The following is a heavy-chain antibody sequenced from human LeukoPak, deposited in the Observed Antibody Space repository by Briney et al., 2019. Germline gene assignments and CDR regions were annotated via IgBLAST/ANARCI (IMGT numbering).Heavy chain of an antibody. Sequence: ASVKVSCTASGYTFTGYYMHWVRQAPGQGLEWMGWINPNSGGTNYAQKFQGRVTMTRDTSISTAYMELSRLRSDDTAVYYCATQNIVVVPSERDYYYGMDVWGQGTTVTVSS. D-gene: IGHD2-21*01. CDR2: INPNSGGT. V-gene: IGHV1-2*02. CDR1: GYTFTGYY. CDR3: ATQNIVVVPSERDYYYGMDV. J-gene: IGHJ6*02.